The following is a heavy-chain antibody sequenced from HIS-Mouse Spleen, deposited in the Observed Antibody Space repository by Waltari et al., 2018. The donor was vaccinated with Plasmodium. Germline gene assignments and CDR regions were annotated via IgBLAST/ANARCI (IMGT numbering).Heavy chain of an antibody. CDR3: ARATTVTDHFDY. J-gene: IGHJ4*02. CDR2: INHSGST. Sequence: QVQLQQWGAGLLKPSETLSLTCAVYGGSFSGYYWSLIRQPPGKGLEWIGEINHSGSTNYNPSLKSRVTISVDTSKNQFSLKLSSVTAADTAVYYCARATTVTDHFDYWGQGTLVTVSS. D-gene: IGHD4-4*01. CDR1: GGSFSGYY. V-gene: IGHV4-34*01.